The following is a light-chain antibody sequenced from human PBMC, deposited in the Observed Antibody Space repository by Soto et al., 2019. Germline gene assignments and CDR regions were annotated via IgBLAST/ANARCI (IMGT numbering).Light chain of an antibody. CDR2: DVS. V-gene: IGLV2-14*03. CDR3: VSYTSSNSYV. Sequence: QSALTQPASVSGSPGQSITISCTGTSTDVGGYNSVSWYQQHPGKAPKLMIYDVSNRPSGVSNRFSGSKSGNTASLTISELQAEDGADYYCVSYTSSNSYVFGTGTK. CDR1: STDVGGYNS. J-gene: IGLJ1*01.